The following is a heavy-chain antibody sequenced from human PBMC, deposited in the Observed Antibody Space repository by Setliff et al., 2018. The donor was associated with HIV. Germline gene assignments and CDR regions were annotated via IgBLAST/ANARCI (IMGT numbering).Heavy chain of an antibody. J-gene: IGHJ4*02. Sequence: PGGSLRLSCAASGFTFSGSAMHWVRQASGKGLEWVGRIRSKANSYATAYAASVKGRFTISRDDSNNHFSLKLRSVTAADTAVYYCVSQPESRWQIEYWGQGTLVTVSS. V-gene: IGHV3-73*01. CDR3: VSQPESRWQIEY. CDR2: IRSKANSYAT. D-gene: IGHD3-10*01. CDR1: GFTFSGSA.